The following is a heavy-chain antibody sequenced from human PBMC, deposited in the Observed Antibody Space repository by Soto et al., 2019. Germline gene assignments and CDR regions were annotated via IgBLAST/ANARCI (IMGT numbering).Heavy chain of an antibody. V-gene: IGHV4-59*01. CDR2: LYVNGKT. J-gene: IGHJ4*02. CDR1: GVSISTYY. CDR3: VRAGGGWSFDS. Sequence: QEQLQESGPGLVKPSETLSLTCTVTGVSISTYYWSWIRQPPGKRLEWLGYLYVNGKTDNNPSIKRRVTISVDPSKNHFALNLSSVTTADTAVYYCVRAGGGWSFDSWGQVTLATVSS. D-gene: IGHD6-19*01.